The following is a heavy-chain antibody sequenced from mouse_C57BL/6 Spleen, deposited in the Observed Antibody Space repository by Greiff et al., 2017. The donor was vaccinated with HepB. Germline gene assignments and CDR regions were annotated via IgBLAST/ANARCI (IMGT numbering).Heavy chain of an antibody. CDR1: GYAFTNYL. CDR3: ARGDYYYDFDY. D-gene: IGHD1-1*01. CDR2: INPGSGGT. Sequence: VQLQQSGAELVRPGPSVKVSCKASGYAFTNYLIEWVKQRPGQGLEWIGVINPGSGGTNYNEKFKGKATLTADKSSSTAYMQLSSLTSEDSAVYFCARGDYYYDFDYWGQGTTLTVSS. V-gene: IGHV1-54*01. J-gene: IGHJ2*01.